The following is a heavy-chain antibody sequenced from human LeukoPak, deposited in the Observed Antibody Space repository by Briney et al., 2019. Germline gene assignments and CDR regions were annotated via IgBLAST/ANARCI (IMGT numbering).Heavy chain of an antibody. CDR1: GYTLTELS. CDR3: ATTGTDRRYFQH. J-gene: IGHJ1*01. V-gene: IGHV1-24*01. CDR2: FDPEDGET. Sequence: GASVKVSCKVSGYTLTELSIHMVREAPGKGLEWMGGFDPEDGETIYAQKFQGRVTMTEDTSTDTAYMELSSLRSEDTAVYYCATTGTDRRYFQHWGQGTLVTVSS. D-gene: IGHD3-10*01.